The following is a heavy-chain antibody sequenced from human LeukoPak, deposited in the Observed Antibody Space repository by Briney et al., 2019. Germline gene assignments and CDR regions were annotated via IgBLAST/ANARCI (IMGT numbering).Heavy chain of an antibody. D-gene: IGHD2-2*01. CDR1: GYTFTGYY. Sequence: ASVKVSCKASGYTFTGYYLHWVRQAPGQGLEWMGWINPNTGGTNYAQNFQGRVTMTRDTSISPAYMEVTRLRSDDTAVYYCARALVPAAQRLSSWGQGTLVTVSS. CDR2: INPNTGGT. V-gene: IGHV1-2*02. CDR3: ARALVPAAQRLSS. J-gene: IGHJ5*02.